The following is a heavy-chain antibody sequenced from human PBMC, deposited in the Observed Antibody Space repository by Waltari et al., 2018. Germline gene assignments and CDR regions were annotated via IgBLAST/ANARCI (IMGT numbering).Heavy chain of an antibody. CDR2: ILSGGST. D-gene: IGHD6-13*01. CDR1: GFTVSSNY. CDR3: AREFRGTAAAGYFDY. J-gene: IGHJ4*02. V-gene: IGHV3-53*01. Sequence: EVQLVESGGGLIQPGGSLRLSCAASGFTVSSNYMSWVRQAPGKGLGGVSVILSGGSTYYADSVKGRFTISRDNSKNTLYLQMNSLRAEDTAVYYCAREFRGTAAAGYFDYWGQGTLVTVSS.